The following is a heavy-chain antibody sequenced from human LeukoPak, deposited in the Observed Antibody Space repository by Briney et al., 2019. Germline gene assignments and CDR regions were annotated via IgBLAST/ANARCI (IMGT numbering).Heavy chain of an antibody. D-gene: IGHD3-10*01. CDR1: SGSISSSSYY. J-gene: IGHJ5*02. Sequence: SKTLSLTCTVSSGSISSSSYYWGWIRQPPGKGLEWIGSIYYSGSTYYNPSLKSRVTISVDTSKNQFSLKLSSVTAADTAVYYCARAVELTSWFDPWGQGTLVTVSS. CDR3: ARAVELTSWFDP. CDR2: IYYSGST. V-gene: IGHV4-39*07.